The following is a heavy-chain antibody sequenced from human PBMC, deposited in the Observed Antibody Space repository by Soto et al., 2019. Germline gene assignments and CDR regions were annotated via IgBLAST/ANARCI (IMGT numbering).Heavy chain of an antibody. J-gene: IGHJ4*02. Sequence: PGGSLRLSCAASGFTFDNCAMSWVRQAPGKGLEWILGISGSGGSTYYADSVKGRFTISRDNSKNTVYLQMNSLRADDTAVYYCAKGKTSGWYYFAFWGQGTLVTVSS. CDR3: AKGKTSGWYYFAF. D-gene: IGHD6-19*01. V-gene: IGHV3-23*01. CDR2: ISGSGGST. CDR1: GFTFDNCA.